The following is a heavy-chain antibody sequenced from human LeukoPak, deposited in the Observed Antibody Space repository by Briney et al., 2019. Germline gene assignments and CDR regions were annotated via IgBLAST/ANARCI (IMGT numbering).Heavy chain of an antibody. CDR1: RFTFSNYW. D-gene: IGHD2-21*01. Sequence: PGGSLRLSCVASRFTFSNYWMTWVRQAPGKGLERVANINKDGGEKYYMESVKGRFTISRDNAKNSLYLQMNSLRAEDTAVYYCARAVAGIYYFDYWGQGTLVTVSS. V-gene: IGHV3-7*04. CDR2: INKDGGEK. J-gene: IGHJ4*02. CDR3: ARAVAGIYYFDY.